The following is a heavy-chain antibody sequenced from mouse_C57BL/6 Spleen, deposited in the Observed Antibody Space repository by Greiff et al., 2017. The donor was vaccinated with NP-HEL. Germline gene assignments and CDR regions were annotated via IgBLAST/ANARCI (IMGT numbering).Heavy chain of an antibody. CDR1: GYTFTSYW. CDR3: ASEGWYFDV. V-gene: IGHV1-72*01. J-gene: IGHJ1*03. CDR2: IAPNSGGT. Sequence: QVQLQQPGAELVKPGASVKLSCKASGYTFTSYWMHWVQQRPGRGLEWIGRIAPNSGGTKYNEKFKSKATLTVDKPSSTAYMQLSSLTSEDSAVYYCASEGWYFDVWGTGTTVTVSS.